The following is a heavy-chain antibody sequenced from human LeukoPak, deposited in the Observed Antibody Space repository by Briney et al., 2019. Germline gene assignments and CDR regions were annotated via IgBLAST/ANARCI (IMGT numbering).Heavy chain of an antibody. D-gene: IGHD6-25*01. V-gene: IGHV4-39*01. CDR1: GGSISSNDFN. J-gene: IGHJ4*02. CDR2: ISYSGST. CDR3: ARLNKGIKAAHFDY. Sequence: SETLSLTCTVSGGSISSNDFNWGWIRQPPGKGLEWIGVISYSGSTYYNPSLKSRVTISVDTSKSHFSLKLSSVTAADTAIYYCARLNKGIKAAHFDYWGQGTLVTVSS.